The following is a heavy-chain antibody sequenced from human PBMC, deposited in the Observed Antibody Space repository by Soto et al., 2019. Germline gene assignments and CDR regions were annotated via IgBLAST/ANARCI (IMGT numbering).Heavy chain of an antibody. D-gene: IGHD6-19*01. J-gene: IGHJ3*02. CDR1: GGSISSGGYY. CDR3: ARESRESSGWHGLTEDAFDI. CDR2: IYYSGST. V-gene: IGHV4-31*03. Sequence: QVQLQESGPGLVKPSQTLSLTCTVSGGSISSGGYYWSWIRQHPGKGLEWIGYIYYSGSTYYNPSLKSRVTISVDTSKNQFSLKLSSVTAADTAVYYCARESRESSGWHGLTEDAFDIWGQGTMVTVSS.